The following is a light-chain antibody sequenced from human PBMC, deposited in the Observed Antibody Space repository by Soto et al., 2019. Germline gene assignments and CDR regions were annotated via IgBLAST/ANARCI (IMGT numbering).Light chain of an antibody. J-gene: IGKJ1*01. Sequence: DIQMTQSPSTLSASVGDRVTITCRASQSISSWLDWYQQKPGKAPKLLIYKASTLKSGVPSRFSGSGSGTEFTLTFSSLQPDDFATYYCQQYNSYWTFGQGTKVEIK. CDR3: QQYNSYWT. V-gene: IGKV1-5*03. CDR2: KAS. CDR1: QSISSW.